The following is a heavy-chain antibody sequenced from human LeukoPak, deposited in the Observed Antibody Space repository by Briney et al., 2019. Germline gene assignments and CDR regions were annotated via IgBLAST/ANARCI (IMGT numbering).Heavy chain of an antibody. CDR3: ATGAPDI. V-gene: IGHV1-69-2*01. Sequence: ASVKVCCKASGFTFIDSHMHWAQQAPGRGLEWMGHVDPEDGRTKYAQKFQGRLTITADTSTNTTYMQLTNLTSEDTAVYYCATGAPDIWGQGTMVIVS. CDR2: VDPEDGRT. J-gene: IGHJ3*02. CDR1: GFTFIDSH.